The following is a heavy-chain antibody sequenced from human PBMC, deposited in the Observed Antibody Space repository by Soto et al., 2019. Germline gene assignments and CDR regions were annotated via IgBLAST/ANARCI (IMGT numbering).Heavy chain of an antibody. CDR3: AHKEHYFATWTYCNVKLCAP. V-gene: IGHV2-5*01. CDR1: RFSPKSSEVG. D-gene: IGHD3-10*01. J-gene: IGHJ5*02. CDR2: VYLSDEK. Sequence: SGPTLVNRTPTITLTGTYSRFSPKSSEVGVAWIRQPPGKALEWLALVYLSDEKRYSPSLKNTLTITKDTSKNEVVLTMTNMDPLDTATYYCAHKEHYFATWTYCNVKLCAPWG.